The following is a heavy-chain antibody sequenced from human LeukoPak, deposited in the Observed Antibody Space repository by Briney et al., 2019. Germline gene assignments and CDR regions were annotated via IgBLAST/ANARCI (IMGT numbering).Heavy chain of an antibody. J-gene: IGHJ6*02. CDR3: ASLYCSGGSCYMSPTDYGMDV. V-gene: IGHV5-10-1*01. D-gene: IGHD2-15*01. CDR2: IDPSDSYT. Sequence: GESLKISCQGSGYSFTSYWISWVRQMPGKGLEWMGRIDPSDSYTNYSPSFQGHVTISADKSISTAYLQWSSLKASDTAMYYCASLYCSGGSCYMSPTDYGMDVWGQGTTVTVSS. CDR1: GYSFTSYW.